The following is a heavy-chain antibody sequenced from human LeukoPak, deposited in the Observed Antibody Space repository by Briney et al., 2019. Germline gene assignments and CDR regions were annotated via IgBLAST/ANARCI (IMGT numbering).Heavy chain of an antibody. D-gene: IGHD6-13*01. V-gene: IGHV1-46*01. CDR1: GYTFANYY. Sequence: ASVKVSCKASGYTFANYYMHWVRQAPGLGLEWMGIINPYGGSTTYAQKFQGRITMTRVTSTSTVYMELSSLRSEDTAVYYCARDLDSSRNWFDPWGQGTLVSVSS. J-gene: IGHJ5*02. CDR3: ARDLDSSRNWFDP. CDR2: INPYGGST.